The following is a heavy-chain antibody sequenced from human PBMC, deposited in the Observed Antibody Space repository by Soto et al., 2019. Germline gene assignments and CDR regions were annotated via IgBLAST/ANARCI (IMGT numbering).Heavy chain of an antibody. CDR2: ISSDGDIT. CDR3: VKVSTFYDLLTGYYSTNFFDP. CDR1: WFTFSQYS. Sequence: RLSRSSCWFTFSQYSKHWVRQAPGKGLQYVSTISSDGDITYYADSVKGRFTISRDNSKNTLYLQMNSLRPEDTSVYYCVKVSTFYDLLTGYYSTNFFDPWGQGTLVTVHS. V-gene: IGHV3-64D*06. J-gene: IGHJ5*02. D-gene: IGHD3-9*01.